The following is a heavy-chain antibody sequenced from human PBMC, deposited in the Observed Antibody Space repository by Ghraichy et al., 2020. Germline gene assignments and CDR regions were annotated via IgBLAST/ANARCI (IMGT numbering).Heavy chain of an antibody. D-gene: IGHD2-2*01. V-gene: IGHV3-23*01. J-gene: IGHJ4*02. CDR1: GFTFSSYA. CDR3: ASMGCSSTSCYGELDY. CDR2: ISGSGGST. Sequence: GGSLRLSCAASGFTFSSYAMSWVRQAPGKGLEWVSAISGSGGSTYYADSVKGRFTISRDNSKNTLYLQMNSLRAEDTAVYYCASMGCSSTSCYGELDYWGQGTLVTVSS.